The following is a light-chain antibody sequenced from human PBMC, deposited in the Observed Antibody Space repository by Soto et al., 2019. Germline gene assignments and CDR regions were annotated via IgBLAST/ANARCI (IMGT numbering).Light chain of an antibody. J-gene: IGKJ5*01. CDR3: QQYNNWPAIT. CDR2: DAS. V-gene: IGKV3-11*01. Sequence: EIVLTQSPATLSFSPGERATLSCRSSQSVSSYLAWYQQKPGQAPRLLIYDASNRATGIPARFSGSGSGTDFTITINSLEPEDSAVYYCQQYNNWPAITFGQGTRLEIK. CDR1: QSVSSY.